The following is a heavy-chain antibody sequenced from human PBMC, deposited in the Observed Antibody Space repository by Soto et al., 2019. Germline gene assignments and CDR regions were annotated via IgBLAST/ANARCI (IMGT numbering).Heavy chain of an antibody. V-gene: IGHV1-46*01. Sequence: QVQLVQSGAEVKKPGASVKVSCKASGYTFTSYYMHWVRQAPGQGLEWMGIINPSGGSTSYAQKFQGRVTMTRDTSTSTVYMELSSLRSEDTAVYYCARVSTRGYSGSFPLGYWGQGTLVTVSS. CDR2: INPSGGST. CDR3: ARVSTRGYSGSFPLGY. D-gene: IGHD1-26*01. CDR1: GYTFTSYY. J-gene: IGHJ4*02.